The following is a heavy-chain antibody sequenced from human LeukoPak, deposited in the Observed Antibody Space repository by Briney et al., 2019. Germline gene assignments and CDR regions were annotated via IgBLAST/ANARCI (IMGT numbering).Heavy chain of an antibody. V-gene: IGHV4-59*01. J-gene: IGHJ4*02. CDR3: ARMVSYYDSSGYRSAVANY. CDR1: GVSISSYH. D-gene: IGHD3-22*01. CDR2: IYYSGST. Sequence: AETLSLTCTLSGVSISSYHWSWIRQPPGKGLEWIGYIYYSGSTNYNPSLKSRVTISVDTSKNQFSLKLSSVTAADTAVYYCARMVSYYDSSGYRSAVANYWGQGTLVTVSS.